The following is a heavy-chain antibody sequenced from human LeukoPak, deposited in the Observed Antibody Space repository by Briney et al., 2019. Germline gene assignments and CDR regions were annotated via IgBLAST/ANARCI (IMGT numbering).Heavy chain of an antibody. V-gene: IGHV3-23*01. Sequence: PGGSLRLSCAASGFTFSSYAMSWVRQAPGQGLEWVSGIGNTETYYSDSVKGRFTISRDNSKSTIYLHMSNLRAEDTALYYCARDGQAFNSNWDYFEYWGQGTPVTVSS. J-gene: IGHJ4*02. CDR1: GFTFSSYA. D-gene: IGHD7-27*01. CDR3: ARDGQAFNSNWDYFEY. CDR2: IGNTET.